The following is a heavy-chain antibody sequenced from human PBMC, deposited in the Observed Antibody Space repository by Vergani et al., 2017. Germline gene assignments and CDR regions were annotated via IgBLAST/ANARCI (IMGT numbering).Heavy chain of an antibody. CDR2: IYWDDDK. CDR3: AHTYYYDSSGYYVGGSFDY. J-gene: IGHJ4*02. D-gene: IGHD3-22*01. V-gene: IGHV2-5*02. Sequence: QITLKESGPTLVKPTQTLTLTCTFSGFSLSTSGVGVGWIRQPPGKALEWLALIYWDDDKRYSPSLKSRLTITNDTSKNQVVLTMTNMDPVDTATYYCAHTYYYDSSGYYVGGSFDYWGQGTLVTVSS. CDR1: GFSLSTSGVG.